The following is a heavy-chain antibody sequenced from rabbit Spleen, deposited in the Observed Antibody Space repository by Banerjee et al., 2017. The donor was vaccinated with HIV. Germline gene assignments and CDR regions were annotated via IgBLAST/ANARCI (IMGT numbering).Heavy chain of an antibody. D-gene: IGHD7-1*01. CDR1: GVSFSADYY. Sequence: QSLEESGGDLVKPGASLTLTCTASGVSFSADYYMCWVRQAPGKGLEWIACIHGGSKDNIYYASWAKGRFTISKTSSTTVTLQMTSLTVADTATYFCARFYAGYGDFGHAAMWGPGTLVTVS. CDR2: IHGGSKDNI. V-gene: IGHV1S40*01. CDR3: ARFYAGYGDFGHAAM. J-gene: IGHJ4*01.